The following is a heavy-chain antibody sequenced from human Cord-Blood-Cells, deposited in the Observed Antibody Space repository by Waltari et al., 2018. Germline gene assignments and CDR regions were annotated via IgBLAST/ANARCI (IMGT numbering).Heavy chain of an antibody. CDR1: GFTFSSYS. Sequence: EVQLVESGGGLVKPGGSLRLSCAASGFTFSSYSMNWVRQAPGKGLEWVSSISSSSSYIYYADAVKGRFTIARDNAKNSLYLQMNSLRAEDTAVYYCAREEPNWGCDYWGQGTLVTVSS. V-gene: IGHV3-21*01. J-gene: IGHJ4*02. D-gene: IGHD7-27*01. CDR2: ISSSSSYI. CDR3: AREEPNWGCDY.